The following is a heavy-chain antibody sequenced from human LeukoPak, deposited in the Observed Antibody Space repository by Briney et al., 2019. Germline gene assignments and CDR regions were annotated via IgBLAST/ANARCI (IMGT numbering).Heavy chain of an antibody. D-gene: IGHD2-2*01. Sequence: GASVKVSCKASGYTFTGYYMHWVRQAPGQGLEWMGWINPNSGGTNYAQKFQGRVTMTRDTSISTAYMELSRLRSDDTAVYYCARDPAGYCSSTSCSSPHYDYYYYYYMDVWGKGTTVTVSS. CDR3: ARDPAGYCSSTSCSSPHYDYYYYYYMDV. J-gene: IGHJ6*03. V-gene: IGHV1-2*02. CDR1: GYTFTGYY. CDR2: INPNSGGT.